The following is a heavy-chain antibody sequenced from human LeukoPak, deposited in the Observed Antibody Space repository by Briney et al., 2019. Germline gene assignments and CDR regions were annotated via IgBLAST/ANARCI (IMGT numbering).Heavy chain of an antibody. CDR3: AKDEVVPGYYYTDV. V-gene: IGHV3-30*02. CDR1: GFTFSSYG. J-gene: IGHJ6*03. Sequence: PGGSLRLSCAASGFTFSSYGMHWVRQAPGMGLEWVAFIRYDGGNTYYADSVKGRFTNSRDNSKNTMYLQMNSLNAEDTAVYYCAKDEVVPGYYYTDVWGRGTTVTISS. CDR2: IRYDGGNT. D-gene: IGHD2-2*01.